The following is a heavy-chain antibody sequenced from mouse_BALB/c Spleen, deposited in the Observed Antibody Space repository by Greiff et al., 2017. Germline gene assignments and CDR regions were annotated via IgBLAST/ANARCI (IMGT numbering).Heavy chain of an antibody. CDR1: GYSITSDYA. Sequence: EVKVEESGPGLVKPSQSLSLTCTVTGYSITSDYAWNWIRQFPGNKLEWMGYISYSGSTSYNPSLKSRISITRDTSKNQFFLQLNSVTTEDTATYYCARSPGDWYFDVWGAGTTVTVSS. D-gene: IGHD3-1*01. CDR3: ARSPGDWYFDV. J-gene: IGHJ1*01. V-gene: IGHV3-2*02. CDR2: ISYSGST.